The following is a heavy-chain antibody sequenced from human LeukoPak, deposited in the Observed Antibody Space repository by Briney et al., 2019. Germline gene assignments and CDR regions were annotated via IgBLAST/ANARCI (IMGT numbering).Heavy chain of an antibody. J-gene: IGHJ6*03. CDR2: IIPIFGTA. D-gene: IGHD1-14*01. Sequence: GASVKVSCKASGGTFSSYAISWVRQAPGQGLEWMGGIIPIFGTANYAQKFQGRVTITADESTSTAYMEPSSLRSEDTAVYYCASRHRDSYYMDVWGKGTTVTVSS. V-gene: IGHV1-69*13. CDR1: GGTFSSYA. CDR3: ASRHRDSYYMDV.